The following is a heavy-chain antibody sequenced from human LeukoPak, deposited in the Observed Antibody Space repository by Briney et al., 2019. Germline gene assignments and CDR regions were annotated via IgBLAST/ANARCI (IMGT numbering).Heavy chain of an antibody. J-gene: IGHJ3*02. V-gene: IGHV1-69*02. CDR1: GGTFSSYT. CDR3: ARGTAAIRGNAFDI. Sequence: SVKVSCKASGGTFSSYTTTWVRQAPGQGLEWMGRIIPILGIAKYAQKFQGRVTITADKSTSTAYMELSSLRSEDTAVYYCARGTAAIRGNAFDIWGQGTMVTVSS. D-gene: IGHD2-2*02. CDR2: IIPILGIA.